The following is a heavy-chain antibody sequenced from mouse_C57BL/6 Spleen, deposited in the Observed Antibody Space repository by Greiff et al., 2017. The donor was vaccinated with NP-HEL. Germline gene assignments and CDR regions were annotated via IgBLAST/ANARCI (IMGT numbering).Heavy chain of an antibody. CDR2: IYPGDGDT. CDR3: AREDYYGSSY. D-gene: IGHD1-1*01. Sequence: QVTLKVSGPELVKPGASVKISCKASGYAFSSSWMNWVKQRPGKGLEWIGRIYPGDGDTNYNGKFKGKATLTADKSSSTAYMQLSSLTSEDSAVYFCAREDYYGSSYWGQGTLVTVSA. CDR1: GYAFSSSW. J-gene: IGHJ3*01. V-gene: IGHV1-82*01.